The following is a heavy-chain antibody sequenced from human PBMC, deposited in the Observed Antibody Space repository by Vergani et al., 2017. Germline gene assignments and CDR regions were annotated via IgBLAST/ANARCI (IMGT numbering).Heavy chain of an antibody. Sequence: QVQLQESGPGLVKPSETLSLTCTVSGGSISSYYWSWIRQPAGKGLEWIGRIYTSGSTNYNPSLKSRVTMSLDTSKNQFSLKLSSVTAADTAVYYCARGYYDSSGYAFDIWGQGTMVTVSS. V-gene: IGHV4-4*07. CDR2: IYTSGST. CDR3: ARGYYDSSGYAFDI. J-gene: IGHJ3*02. CDR1: GGSISSYY. D-gene: IGHD3-22*01.